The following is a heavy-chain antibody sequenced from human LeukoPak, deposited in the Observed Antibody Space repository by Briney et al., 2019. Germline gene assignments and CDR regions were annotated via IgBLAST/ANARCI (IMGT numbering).Heavy chain of an antibody. V-gene: IGHV4-59*11. J-gene: IGHJ6*03. Sequence: SETLTLTCAVSGASISSHYWSWIRQPPGKGLEWIGYTSGSISDNPSLKSRVAVSVDPSQNQVSLSLTSVTAADTAVYYCARVLAIFGLDTTDFYMDVWGKGTTVTVSS. CDR2: TSGSI. CDR1: GASISSHY. CDR3: ARVLAIFGLDTTDFYMDV. D-gene: IGHD3/OR15-3a*01.